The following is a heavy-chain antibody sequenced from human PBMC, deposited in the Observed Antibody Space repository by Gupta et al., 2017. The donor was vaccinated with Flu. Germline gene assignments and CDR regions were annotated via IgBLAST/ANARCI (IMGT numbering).Heavy chain of an antibody. D-gene: IGHD2-15*01. CDR3: ARDGAGDCSGGSCYSWFDP. V-gene: IGHV3-74*01. CDR2: IKSDESSA. J-gene: IGHJ5*02. Sequence: HVVRQAPGKGLVWVSRIKSDESSASYADSVKGRFTISRDNAKNTLYLQMNSLRAEDTAVYYCARDGAGDCSGGSCYSWFDPWGQGTLVTVSS.